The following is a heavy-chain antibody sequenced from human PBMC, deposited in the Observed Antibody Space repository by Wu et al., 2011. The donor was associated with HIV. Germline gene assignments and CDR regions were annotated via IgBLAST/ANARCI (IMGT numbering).Heavy chain of an antibody. D-gene: IGHD4-17*01. Sequence: QVQLVQSGAEVRKPGASVKVSCKASGYIFTSYGISWVRQAPGQGLEWMGWINPNNGRATYAQKFQGRVTMTRDTSTSTVYMDLSSLRFEDTAVYYCARTYGDYDKFDYVGPGNPGHRLL. CDR2: INPNNGRA. CDR3: ARTYGDYDKFDY. CDR1: GYIFTSYG. V-gene: IGHV1-18*01. J-gene: IGHJ4*02.